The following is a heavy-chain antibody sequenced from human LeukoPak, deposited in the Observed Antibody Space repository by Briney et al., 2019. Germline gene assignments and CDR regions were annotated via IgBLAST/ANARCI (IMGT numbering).Heavy chain of an antibody. Sequence: GGSLRLSCAASRFIFSSSDMHWVRQAPGKGLEWVSAISGSGGSTYYADSVKGRFTISRDNSKNTLYLQMNSLRAEDTAVYYCAKGYCHSTSCYRFDYWGQGTLVTVSS. CDR1: RFIFSSSD. D-gene: IGHD2-2*01. J-gene: IGHJ4*02. CDR2: ISGSGGST. CDR3: AKGYCHSTSCYRFDY. V-gene: IGHV3-23*01.